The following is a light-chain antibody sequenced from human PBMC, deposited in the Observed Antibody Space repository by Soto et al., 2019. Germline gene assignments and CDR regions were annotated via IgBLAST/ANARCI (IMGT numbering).Light chain of an antibody. V-gene: IGKV3-15*01. CDR2: GAS. CDR3: QQYKNWPL. J-gene: IGKJ5*01. Sequence: MMMTPSPATLSVSPVERVTLSCRTSHSVNSHVAWYQQKPGQAPRLLLYGASTRATGIPVRFSGSGFGTEFTLTISSLQSEDFAVYYCQQYKNWPLFGQGTRLEIK. CDR1: HSVNSH.